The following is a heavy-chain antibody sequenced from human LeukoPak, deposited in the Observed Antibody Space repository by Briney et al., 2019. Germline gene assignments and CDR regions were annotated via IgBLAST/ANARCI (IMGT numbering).Heavy chain of an antibody. Sequence: GGSLRLSCAASGFTFSSSGMHWVRQAPGEGLEWVAFIRYDGSIQYYADSVKGRFTISRDNAKDSLYLQMNSLRAEDTAVYYCARTSMVRGVIASSYWGQGTLVTVSS. D-gene: IGHD3-10*01. CDR1: GFTFSSSG. CDR3: ARTSMVRGVIASSY. CDR2: IRYDGSIQ. V-gene: IGHV3-30*02. J-gene: IGHJ4*02.